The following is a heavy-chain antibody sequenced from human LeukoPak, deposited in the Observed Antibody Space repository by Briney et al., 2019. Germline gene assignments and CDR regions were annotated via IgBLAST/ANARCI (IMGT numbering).Heavy chain of an antibody. D-gene: IGHD3-10*01. Sequence: GGSLRLSCAASGFTFSSYAMHWVRQAPGKGLEWVAVISYDGSNKYYADSVKGRFTISRDNSKNTLYLQMNSLRAEDTAVYYCASQGPYYGSGLDYWGQGTLVTVSS. CDR1: GFTFSSYA. CDR2: ISYDGSNK. J-gene: IGHJ4*02. V-gene: IGHV3-30-3*01. CDR3: ASQGPYYGSGLDY.